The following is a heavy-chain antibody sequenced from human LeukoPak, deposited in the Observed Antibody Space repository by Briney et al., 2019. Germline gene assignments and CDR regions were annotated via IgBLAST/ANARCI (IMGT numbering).Heavy chain of an antibody. J-gene: IGHJ6*02. Sequence: ESPKISCSGSAYSFISYWISWVGQMPRKGLEWVGRIDPSDSNTNYSPSFQGHVTISADKSISTAYLQWSSLKATDTAMYYCASTRDYYYGMDVWGQGTTVTVSS. CDR3: ASTRDYYYGMDV. CDR1: AYSFISYW. V-gene: IGHV5-10-1*01. CDR2: IDPSDSNT.